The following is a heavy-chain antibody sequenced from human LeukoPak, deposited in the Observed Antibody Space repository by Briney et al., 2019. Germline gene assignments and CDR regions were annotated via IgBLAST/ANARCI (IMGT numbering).Heavy chain of an antibody. V-gene: IGHV4-34*01. J-gene: IGHJ5*02. CDR3: ASPGPLIQP. Sequence: SETLSLTCAVYGGSFSGYYWSWIRQPPVKELEWIGEINHSGSTNYNPSLKSRVTISVDTSKNQFSLKLSSVTAADTAVYYRASPGPLIQPWGQGTLVTVSS. CDR1: GGSFSGYY. D-gene: IGHD5-18*01. CDR2: INHSGST.